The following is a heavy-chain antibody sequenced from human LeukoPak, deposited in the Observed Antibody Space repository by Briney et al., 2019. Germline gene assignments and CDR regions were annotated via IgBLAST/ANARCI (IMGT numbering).Heavy chain of an antibody. V-gene: IGHV3-23*01. J-gene: IGHJ4*01. CDR2: ISKSGDFT. D-gene: IGHD6-13*01. Sequence: GESLKISCAASGFTFSSSAMSWVRQAPGKGLEWVSVISKSGDFTYYADSVKGRFTIPRDSSKNTLNLQMNSLRAEDTAVYYCAKESAAAGYFDYWGLGTLVTVSS. CDR3: AKESAAAGYFDY. CDR1: GFTFSSSA.